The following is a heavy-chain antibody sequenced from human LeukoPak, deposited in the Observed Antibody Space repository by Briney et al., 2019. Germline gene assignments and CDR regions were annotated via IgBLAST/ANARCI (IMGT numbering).Heavy chain of an antibody. V-gene: IGHV3-23*01. J-gene: IGHJ4*02. CDR3: AKRGVVIRGLLVIGYHQEAYHYDF. D-gene: IGHD3-10*01. CDR1: GLSLSNYA. CDR2: ISERGGST. Sequence: SGGSLRLSCVVSGLSLSNYAMTWVRQAPGKGLEWVSYISERGGSTTYADCVKGRFTISRDTSLNTPYLQMNNLRAEDTAVYFCAKRGVVIRGLLVIGYHQEAYHYDFWGQGALVTVSS.